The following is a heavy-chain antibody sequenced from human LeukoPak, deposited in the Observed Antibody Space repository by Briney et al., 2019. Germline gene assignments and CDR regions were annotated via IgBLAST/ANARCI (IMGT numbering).Heavy chain of an antibody. D-gene: IGHD1-26*01. V-gene: IGHV1-69*13. CDR1: GGTFSSYA. Sequence: ASVKVSCKASGGTFSSYAISWVRQAPGQGLEWMGGIIPIFGTANYAQKFQGRVTITADESTSTAYMELSSLRSEDTAVYYCARGPSVSGSYQKNWFDPWGQGTLVTVSS. CDR3: ARGPSVSGSYQKNWFDP. CDR2: IIPIFGTA. J-gene: IGHJ5*02.